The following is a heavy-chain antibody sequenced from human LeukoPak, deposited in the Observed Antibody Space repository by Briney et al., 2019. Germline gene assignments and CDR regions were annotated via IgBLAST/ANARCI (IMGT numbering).Heavy chain of an antibody. CDR2: IYYSGST. D-gene: IGHD5-18*01. Sequence: SETLSLTCAVYGGSFSGYYWSWIRQPPGKGLEWIGYIYYSGSTNYNPSLKSRVTISVDTSKNQFSLKLSSVTAADTAVYYCAREEGGYSYGGYWYFDLWGRGTLVTVSS. J-gene: IGHJ2*01. V-gene: IGHV4-59*01. CDR1: GGSFSGYY. CDR3: AREEGGYSYGGYWYFDL.